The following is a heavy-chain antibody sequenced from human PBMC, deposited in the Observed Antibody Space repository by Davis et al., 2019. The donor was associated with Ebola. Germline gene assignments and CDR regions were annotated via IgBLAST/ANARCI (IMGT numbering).Heavy chain of an antibody. CDR2: IYSGGST. V-gene: IGHV3-53*01. CDR3: ARSREYYYYGMDV. J-gene: IGHJ6*02. Sequence: GESLKISCAAPGFTVSSNYMSWVRQAPGKGLEWVSVIYSGGSTYYADSVKGRFTISRDNSKNTLYLQMNSLRAEDTAVYYCARSREYYYYGMDVWGQGTTVTVSS. CDR1: GFTVSSNY.